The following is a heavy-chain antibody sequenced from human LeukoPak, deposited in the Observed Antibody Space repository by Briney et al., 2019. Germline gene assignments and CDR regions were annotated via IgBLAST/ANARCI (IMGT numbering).Heavy chain of an antibody. D-gene: IGHD1-26*01. CDR2: INAGNGNT. J-gene: IGHJ4*02. CDR1: GYTFTTYT. Sequence: ASVKVSCKASGYTFTTYTMHWVRQAPGQRLEWMGWINAGNGNTKYSQKFQGRVTITRDTSASTAYMELSSLRSDDTAVYYCARGHRRIVGAPGVYWGQGTLVTVSS. CDR3: ARGHRRIVGAPGVY. V-gene: IGHV1-3*01.